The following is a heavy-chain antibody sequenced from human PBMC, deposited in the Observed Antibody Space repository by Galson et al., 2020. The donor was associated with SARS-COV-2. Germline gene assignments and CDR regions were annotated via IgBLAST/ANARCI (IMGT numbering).Heavy chain of an antibody. CDR2: INWNSRRV. D-gene: IGHD2-21*02. J-gene: IGHJ2*01. CDR1: GFTFDDYA. Sequence: GGSLRLSCAASGFTFDDYAMHWVRQAPGKGLEWVSSINWNSRRVDYADSVKGRFTISRDNAKKSLNLQMNSLRVEDTAIYYCARSFCGGDCSYHYDFWGRGTLVAVPS. CDR3: ARSFCGGDCSYHYDF. V-gene: IGHV3-9*01.